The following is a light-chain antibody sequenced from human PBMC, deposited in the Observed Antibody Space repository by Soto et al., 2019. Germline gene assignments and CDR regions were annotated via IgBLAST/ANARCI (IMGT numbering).Light chain of an antibody. CDR3: SSYTTSYIYV. Sequence: SVLTQPASVSGSPGQSITISCTGTSSDIGIYNLVSWYQQHPGKAPKLMIYEGPKGPSRVSNRFSASKSGNPASLTISGLQAEEEADYYCSSYTTSYIYVFGTGTKVTVL. J-gene: IGLJ1*01. CDR2: EGP. CDR1: SSDIGIYNL. V-gene: IGLV2-14*02.